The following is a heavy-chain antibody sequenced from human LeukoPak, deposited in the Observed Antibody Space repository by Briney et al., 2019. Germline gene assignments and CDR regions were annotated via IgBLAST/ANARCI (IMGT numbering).Heavy chain of an antibody. V-gene: IGHV4-59*01. D-gene: IGHD4-4*01. Sequence: PSETLSLTCTVSGGSISTYYWNWIRQPPGKGLEWIGYFSYSGSTNHNPSLKGRVTISGDTSKNQFSLKLSSVTAADTAFYYCARMTTVTPSFDYWGQGTLVTVSS. CDR2: FSYSGST. J-gene: IGHJ4*02. CDR3: ARMTTVTPSFDY. CDR1: GGSISTYY.